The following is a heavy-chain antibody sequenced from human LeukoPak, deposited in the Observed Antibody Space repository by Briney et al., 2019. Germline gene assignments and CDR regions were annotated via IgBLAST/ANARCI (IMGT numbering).Heavy chain of an antibody. J-gene: IGHJ3*02. V-gene: IGHV4-61*01. Sequence: SETLSLTCTVSGGSVSSGSYYWSWIRQPPGKGLEWIGYIYYSGSTNYNPSLKSRVTISVDTSKNQFSLKLSSVTAADTAVYYCAREYEDAFDIWGQGTMVTVSS. D-gene: IGHD2-8*01. CDR3: AREYEDAFDI. CDR2: IYYSGST. CDR1: GGSVSSGSYY.